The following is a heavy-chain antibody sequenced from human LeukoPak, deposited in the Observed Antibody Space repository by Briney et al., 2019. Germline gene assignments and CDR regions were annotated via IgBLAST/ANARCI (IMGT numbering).Heavy chain of an antibody. CDR1: GFTFSSYA. Sequence: GGSLRLSCAASGFTFSSYAMSWVRQAPGKGLEWVSTISGSGGSTYYADSEKGRFTISRDSSKNTLYLQMNSLRGEDTAVYYCAKDRAYRGRACAFSIWGQGTMVTVSS. CDR2: ISGSGGST. J-gene: IGHJ3*02. D-gene: IGHD1-26*01. V-gene: IGHV3-23*01. CDR3: AKDRAYRGRACAFSI.